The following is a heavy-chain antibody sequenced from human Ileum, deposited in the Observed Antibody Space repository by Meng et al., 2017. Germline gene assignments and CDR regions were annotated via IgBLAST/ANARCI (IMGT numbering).Heavy chain of an antibody. CDR1: GGSISSGDYY. Sequence: QGQLQESGPGLGKPSQTLSRTCTGSGGSISSGDYYWSWIRPPPGKGLEWIGYIYYSGSTYYNPSLKSRLTISVDTSKNQFSLKLSSVTAADTAVYYCARDRDSSGYYPYWGQGTLVTVSS. J-gene: IGHJ4*02. CDR3: ARDRDSSGYYPY. CDR2: IYYSGST. D-gene: IGHD3-22*01. V-gene: IGHV4-30-4*01.